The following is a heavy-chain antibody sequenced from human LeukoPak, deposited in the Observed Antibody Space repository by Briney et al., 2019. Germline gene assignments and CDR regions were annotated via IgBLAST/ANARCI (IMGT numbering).Heavy chain of an antibody. CDR2: INPSSGGT. J-gene: IGHJ3*02. V-gene: IGHV1-2*02. CDR1: GYTFTDYY. Sequence: ASVKVSCKASGYTFTDYYIHWVRQAPGQGLEWMGWINPSSGGTAYAQKFQGRVTMTTDTSIITAYMEMNRLTSDDTAVYYCASLKNYYDSSGYLVTDAFDIWGQGTMVTVSS. CDR3: ASLKNYYDSSGYLVTDAFDI. D-gene: IGHD3-22*01.